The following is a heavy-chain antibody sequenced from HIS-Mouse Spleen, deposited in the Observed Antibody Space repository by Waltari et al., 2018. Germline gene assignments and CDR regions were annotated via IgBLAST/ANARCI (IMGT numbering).Heavy chain of an antibody. CDR2: IYSGGRT. J-gene: IGHJ6*02. V-gene: IGHV3-66*01. CDR1: GFTVSSNY. CDR3: ASSDYYYGMDV. Sequence: EVQLVESGGGLVQPGGSLRLSCAASGFTVSSNYMSWVRQAPGKGLEWVSVIYSGGRTYYADSVKGRFTISSDNSKNTLYLQMNSLRAEDTAVYYCASSDYYYGMDVWGQGTTVTVSS.